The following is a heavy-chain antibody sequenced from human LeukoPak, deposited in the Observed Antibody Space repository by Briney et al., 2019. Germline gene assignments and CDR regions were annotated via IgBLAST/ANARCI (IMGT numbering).Heavy chain of an antibody. CDR3: ARDVTENEQQLLHWGFRSPNWFDP. CDR2: IYYSGST. J-gene: IGHJ5*02. D-gene: IGHD6-13*01. CDR1: GGSISSGGYY. Sequence: PSQTLSLTCTVSGGSISSGGYYWSWIRQHPGKGLEWIGYIYYSGSTYYNPSLKSRVTISVDTSKNQFSLKLRSVTAADTAVYYCARDVTENEQQLLHWGFRSPNWFDPWGQGTLVTVSS. V-gene: IGHV4-31*03.